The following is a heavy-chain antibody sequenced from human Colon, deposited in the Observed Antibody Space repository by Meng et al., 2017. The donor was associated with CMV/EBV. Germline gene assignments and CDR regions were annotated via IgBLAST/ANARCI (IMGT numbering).Heavy chain of an antibody. J-gene: IGHJ6*02. CDR1: GGSISSYY. CDR2: ISWSSGII. V-gene: IGHV3-9*01. D-gene: IGHD3-3*01. CDR3: VKEVGLSGRFSAMDV. Sequence: LSLTCTVSGGSISSYYWSWIRQAPGKGLEWVSGISWSSGIIGYAGSVKGRFTISRDNAQNSLYLQMHSLRAEDTAFYYCVKEVGLSGRFSAMDVWGQGTTVTVSS.